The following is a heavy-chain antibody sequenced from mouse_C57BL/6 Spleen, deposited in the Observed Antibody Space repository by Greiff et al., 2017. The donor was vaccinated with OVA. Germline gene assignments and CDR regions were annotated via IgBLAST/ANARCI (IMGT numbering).Heavy chain of an antibody. J-gene: IGHJ2*01. CDR3: ARRHYGTPYFDY. V-gene: IGHV1-55*01. Sequence: QVQLKQPGAELVKPGASVKMSCKASGYTFTSYWITWVKQRPGQGLEWIGDIYPGSGSTNYNEKFKSKATLTVDTSSSTAYMQLSSLTSEDSAVYYCARRHYGTPYFDYWGQGTTLTVSS. D-gene: IGHD1-1*01. CDR1: GYTFTSYW. CDR2: IYPGSGST.